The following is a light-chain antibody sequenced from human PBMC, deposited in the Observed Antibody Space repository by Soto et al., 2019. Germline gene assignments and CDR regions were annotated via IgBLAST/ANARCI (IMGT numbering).Light chain of an antibody. Sequence: QSVLTQTPSVSGTPGQRVNISCSGSSSNIGRNYVYWYHQFPGTAPKLLIYRDNERPSGVPDRFSGSKSGTSASLAISGLRSGDEADYHCATWDDSLGGPVFGGGTKLTVL. V-gene: IGLV1-47*01. CDR3: ATWDDSLGGPV. CDR1: SSNIGRNY. CDR2: RDN. J-gene: IGLJ2*01.